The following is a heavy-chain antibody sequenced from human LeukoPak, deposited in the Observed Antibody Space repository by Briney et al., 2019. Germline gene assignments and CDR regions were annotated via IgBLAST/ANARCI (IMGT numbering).Heavy chain of an antibody. V-gene: IGHV3-66*01. J-gene: IGHJ4*02. D-gene: IGHD3-22*01. CDR3: VRDDRSRMD. CDR2: IYSGGGT. CDR1: GFTVSSDY. Sequence: GESLRLSCAASGFTVSSDYMSWVRQAPGMGLECVSVIYSGGGTHYADSVKGRFSISRDNSKSTLFLQMNSLRLEDTAVYYCVRDDRSRMDWGQGTLVTVSS.